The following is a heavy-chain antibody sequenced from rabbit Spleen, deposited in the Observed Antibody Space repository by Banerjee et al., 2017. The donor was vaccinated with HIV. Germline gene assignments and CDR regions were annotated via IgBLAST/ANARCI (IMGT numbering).Heavy chain of an antibody. CDR1: GFDFSVYG. CDR2: IDPIFGRT. Sequence: QEQLVESGGGLVQPGGSLKLSCKASGFDFSVYGLSWVRQAPGKGLEWIGYIDPIFGRTYYASWVNGRFTISSHNAQNTLYLQLDSLTAADTATYFCARGFASSSGYYLNLWGPGTLVTVS. D-gene: IGHD1-1*01. CDR3: ARGFASSSGYYLNL. J-gene: IGHJ4*01. V-gene: IGHV1S47*01.